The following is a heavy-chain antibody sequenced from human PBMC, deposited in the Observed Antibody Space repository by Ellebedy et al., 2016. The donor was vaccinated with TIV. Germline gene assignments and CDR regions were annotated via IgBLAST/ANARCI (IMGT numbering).Heavy chain of an antibody. J-gene: IGHJ6*02. CDR1: GYTFTSYG. D-gene: IGHD3-16*01. CDR2: ISAYNGNT. CDR3: ARDLTPLRRDPYYYGMDV. V-gene: IGHV1-18*01. Sequence: ASVKVSXXASGYTFTSYGISWVRQAPGQGLEWMGWISAYNGNTNYAQKLQGRVTMTTDTSTSTAYMELRSLRSDDTAVYYCARDLTPLRRDPYYYGMDVWGQGTTVTVSS.